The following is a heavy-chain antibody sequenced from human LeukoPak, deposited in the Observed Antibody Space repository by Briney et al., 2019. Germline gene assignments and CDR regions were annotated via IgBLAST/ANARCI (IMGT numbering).Heavy chain of an antibody. V-gene: IGHV3-23*01. CDR3: AKSFHSSSWSPFDY. CDR2: ISGSGGST. CDR1: GFTFSSYA. Sequence: PGGSLRLPCAASGFTFSSYAMSWVRQAPGKGLEWVSAISGSGGSTYYADSVKGRFTISRDNSKNTLYLQMNSLRAEDTAVYYCAKSFHSSSWSPFDYWGQGTLVTVSS. D-gene: IGHD6-13*01. J-gene: IGHJ4*02.